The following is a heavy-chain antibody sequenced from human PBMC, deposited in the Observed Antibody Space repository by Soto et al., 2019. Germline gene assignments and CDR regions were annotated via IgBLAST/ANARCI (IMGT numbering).Heavy chain of an antibody. V-gene: IGHV3-23*01. J-gene: IGHJ4*02. CDR3: LSCGYYYGSGY. D-gene: IGHD3-22*01. CDR2: ISGSGGST. Sequence: EVQLLESGGGLVQPGGSLRLSCAASGFTFSSYAMSWVRQAPGKGLEWVSAISGSGGSTYYADSVKGRFTISRDNSKNTLYLQINSLRAEDTAVYDCLSCGYYYGSGYWGQGTLVTVSS. CDR1: GFTFSSYA.